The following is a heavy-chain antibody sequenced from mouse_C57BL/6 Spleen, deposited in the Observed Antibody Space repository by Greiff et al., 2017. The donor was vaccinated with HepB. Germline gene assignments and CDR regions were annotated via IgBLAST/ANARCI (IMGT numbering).Heavy chain of an antibody. Sequence: DVMLVESGGGLVKPGGSLKLSCAASGFTFSSYAMSWVRQTPEKRLEWVATISDGGSYTYYPDNVKGRFTISRDNAKNNLYLQMSHLKSEDTAMYYCAREGGYYGSLYWYFDVWGTGTTVTVSS. V-gene: IGHV5-4*01. D-gene: IGHD1-1*01. CDR3: AREGGYYGSLYWYFDV. J-gene: IGHJ1*03. CDR2: ISDGGSYT. CDR1: GFTFSSYA.